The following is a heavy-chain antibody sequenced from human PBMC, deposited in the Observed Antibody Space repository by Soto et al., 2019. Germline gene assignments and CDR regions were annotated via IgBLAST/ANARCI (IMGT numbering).Heavy chain of an antibody. Sequence: GGSLRLSCAASGFTFSSYSMNWVRQAPGKGLEWVSSISSSSSYIYYADSVKGRFTISRDNAKNSLYLQMNSLRAEDTAVYYCARGLIPLQQLVLDWWFDPWGQGTLVTVSS. CDR1: GFTFSSYS. CDR2: ISSSSSYI. CDR3: ARGLIPLQQLVLDWWFDP. V-gene: IGHV3-21*01. D-gene: IGHD6-13*01. J-gene: IGHJ5*02.